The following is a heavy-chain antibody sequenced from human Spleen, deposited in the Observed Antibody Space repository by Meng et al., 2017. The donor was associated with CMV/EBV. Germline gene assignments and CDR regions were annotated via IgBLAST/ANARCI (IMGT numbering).Heavy chain of an antibody. J-gene: IGHJ4*02. V-gene: IGHV3-23*01. CDR1: GFTFSNYA. D-gene: IGHD1-26*01. CDR3: ARDDGSYFDY. CDR2: ISGSGDST. Sequence: GGSLRLSCAASGFTFSNYAMTWVRQAPGKGLEWVSSISGSGDSTYYADSVKGRLTISRDNSKNTLYLRMDSLRAEDTAVYYCARDDGSYFDYWGQGTLVTVSS.